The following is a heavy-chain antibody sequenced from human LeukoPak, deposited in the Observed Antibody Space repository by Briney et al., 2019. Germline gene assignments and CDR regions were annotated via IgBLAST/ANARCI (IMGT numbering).Heavy chain of an antibody. D-gene: IGHD2-2*01. CDR1: GFTFSSYA. Sequence: GGSLRLSCAASGFTFSSYAMSWVRQAPGRGLEWVSAISGSGGSTYYADSVKGRFTISRDNSKNTLYLQMNSLRAEDTAVYYCAKVLTRSKGYYFDYWGQGTLVTVSS. J-gene: IGHJ4*02. CDR2: ISGSGGST. CDR3: AKVLTRSKGYYFDY. V-gene: IGHV3-23*01.